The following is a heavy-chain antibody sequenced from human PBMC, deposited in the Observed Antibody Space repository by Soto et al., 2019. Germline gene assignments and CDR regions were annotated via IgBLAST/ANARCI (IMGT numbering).Heavy chain of an antibody. CDR3: ARDWRREWLTRMGGYFDL. J-gene: IGHJ2*01. D-gene: IGHD6-19*01. Sequence: QEQLVESGGGVVQPGRSLRLSCSASGFIFSDHGMHWVRQAPGKGLEWVAVLWYDGTNKYYGDSVEGRFTISRDNSQNTVYLQMSSLTAEDTGIYNCARDWRREWLTRMGGYFDLWGRGTLVTVSS. CDR2: LWYDGTNK. CDR1: GFIFSDHG. V-gene: IGHV3-33*01.